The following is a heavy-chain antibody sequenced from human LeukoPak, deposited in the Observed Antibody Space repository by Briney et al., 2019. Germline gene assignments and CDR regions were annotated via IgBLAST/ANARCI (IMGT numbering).Heavy chain of an antibody. CDR3: VRENYSSGWYGIIDY. J-gene: IGHJ4*02. V-gene: IGHV4-59*01. CDR1: GGSISNYH. Sequence: SETLSLTCTVSGGSISNYHWSWIRQPPGKGLEWIGYIYYSGNTNYNPSLKSRVTISVDTSKNQFSLKLSSVTAADTAVYYCVRENYSSGWYGIIDYWGQGTLVTVSS. D-gene: IGHD6-19*01. CDR2: IYYSGNT.